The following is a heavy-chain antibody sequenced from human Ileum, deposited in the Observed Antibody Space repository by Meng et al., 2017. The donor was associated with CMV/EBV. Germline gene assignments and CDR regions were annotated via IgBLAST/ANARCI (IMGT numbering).Heavy chain of an antibody. CDR1: GFDFSSHA. J-gene: IGHJ4*02. D-gene: IGHD5/OR15-5a*01. Sequence: GGSLRLSCAASGFDFSSHAMHWVRQAPGKGLEWMAVVSHDGTNTYHADSILGRFTVSRDNNRNTVSLQMKRVTSDDTGLYYCVRSPLSVARDFYFDHWGQGAQVTVSS. CDR3: VRSPLSVARDFYFDH. V-gene: IGHV3-30*04. CDR2: VSHDGTNT.